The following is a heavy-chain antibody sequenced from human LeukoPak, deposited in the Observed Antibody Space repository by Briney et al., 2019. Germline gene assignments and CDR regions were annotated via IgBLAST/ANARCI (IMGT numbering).Heavy chain of an antibody. CDR1: GFTFSSYG. J-gene: IGHJ4*02. CDR2: IRYDGSNK. CDR3: AKDTTSAYGFDY. D-gene: IGHD1-1*01. V-gene: IGHV3-30*02. Sequence: PGGSLRLSCAASGFTFSSYGMYWVRQAPSKGLEWVAFIRYDGSNKYYTDSVKGRLTISRDNSKNTLYLQMNSLRAEDTAVYYCAKDTTSAYGFDYCGQGTLVTVSS.